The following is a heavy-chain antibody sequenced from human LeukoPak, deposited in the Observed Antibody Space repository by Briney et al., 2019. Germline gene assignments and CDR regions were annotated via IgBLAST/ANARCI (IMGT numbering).Heavy chain of an antibody. CDR2: ITTDGSST. CDR1: GFTFSSYW. D-gene: IGHD5-18*01. V-gene: IGHV3-74*01. Sequence: GSLRLSCAASGFTFSSYWMHWVRQAPGKGLVWDSRITTDGSSTNYADSVKGRFTISRDNAKNTLYLQVDSLRAEDTAVYYCARGRHLYSYAYDYYMDVWGKGTTVTISS. J-gene: IGHJ6*03. CDR3: ARGRHLYSYAYDYYMDV.